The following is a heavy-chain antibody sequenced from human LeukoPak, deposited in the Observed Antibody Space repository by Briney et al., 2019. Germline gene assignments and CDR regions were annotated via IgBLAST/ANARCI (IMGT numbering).Heavy chain of an antibody. J-gene: IGHJ6*03. Sequence: GASVKVSCKASGYTFTSYYMHWVRQAPEQGLEWMGIINPSGGSTSYAQKFQGRVTMTRDTSTSTVYMELSSLRSEDTAVYYCARAGGIQLWPYYYYYMDVWGKGTTVTVSS. D-gene: IGHD5-18*01. CDR3: ARAGGIQLWPYYYYYMDV. V-gene: IGHV1-46*01. CDR1: GYTFTSYY. CDR2: INPSGGST.